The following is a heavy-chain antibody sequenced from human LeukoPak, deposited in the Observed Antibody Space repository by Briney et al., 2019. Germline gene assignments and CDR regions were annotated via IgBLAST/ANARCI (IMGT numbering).Heavy chain of an antibody. CDR1: GGSISSYY. V-gene: IGHV4-59*01. Sequence: SETLSLTCTVSGGSISSYYWSWIRQPPGKGLEWIGYIYYSGSTNYNPSLKSRGTISVDTSNNQFSLKLTSVTAADTAVYYCARSGRGNSAGFDCWGQGTLVTVSS. CDR2: IYYSGST. J-gene: IGHJ4*02. D-gene: IGHD3-10*01. CDR3: ARSGRGNSAGFDC.